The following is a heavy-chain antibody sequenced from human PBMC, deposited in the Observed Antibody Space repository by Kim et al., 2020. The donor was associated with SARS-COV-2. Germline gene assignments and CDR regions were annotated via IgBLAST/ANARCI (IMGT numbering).Heavy chain of an antibody. CDR2: IYYSGST. J-gene: IGHJ3*02. CDR3: ARGSIVLMVYAIGHAFDI. CDR1: GGSISSYY. V-gene: IGHV4-59*01. D-gene: IGHD2-8*01. Sequence: SETLSLTCTVSGGSISSYYWSWIRQPPGKGLEWIGYIYYSGSTNYNPSLKSRVTISVDTSKNQFSLKLSSVTAADTAVYYCARGSIVLMVYAIGHAFDIWGQGTMVTVSS.